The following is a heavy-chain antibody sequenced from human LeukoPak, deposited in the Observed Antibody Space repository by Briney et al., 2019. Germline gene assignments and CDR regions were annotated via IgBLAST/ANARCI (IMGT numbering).Heavy chain of an antibody. D-gene: IGHD6-19*01. CDR3: ARDRSGWRKDNWFDP. J-gene: IGHJ5*02. V-gene: IGHV1-2*02. CDR2: INPNSGGT. CDR1: GYTFTGYY. Sequence: GASVKVSCKASGYTFTGYYMHWVRQAPGQGLEWMGWINPNSGGTNYAQKFQGRVTMTRDTSISTAHMELSRLRSDDTAVYYCARDRSGWRKDNWFDPWGQGTLVTVSS.